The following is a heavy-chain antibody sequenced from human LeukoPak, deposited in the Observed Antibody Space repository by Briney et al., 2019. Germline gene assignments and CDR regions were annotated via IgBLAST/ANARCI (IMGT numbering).Heavy chain of an antibody. CDR2: IHTSGSN. D-gene: IGHD3-3*01. CDR3: ARLSAAVHLGAFDL. CDR1: GFFISPYY. Sequence: PSEPLSLTCAVSGFFISPYYWSWIRQPRGKGLEWIGYIHTSGSNNQYPSLKSRVTISVDKSKNHFSLRLTSVTAADTAVYYCARLSAAVHLGAFDLWGQGTMVTVSS. V-gene: IGHV4-4*09. J-gene: IGHJ3*01.